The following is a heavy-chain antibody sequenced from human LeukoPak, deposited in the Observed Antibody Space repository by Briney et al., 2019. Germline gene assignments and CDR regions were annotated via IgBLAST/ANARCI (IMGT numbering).Heavy chain of an antibody. D-gene: IGHD3-3*01. CDR2: IYTSGST. CDR3: ARDPPRNDFWSDPGEDDAFDI. V-gene: IGHV4-61*02. CDR1: GGSISSGSYY. Sequence: SQTLSLTCTVSGGSISSGSYYWSWIRQPAGKGLEWIGRIYTSGSTNYNPSLKSRVTISVDTSKNQFSLKLSSVTAADTAVYYCARDPPRNDFWSDPGEDDAFDIWGQGTMVTVSS. J-gene: IGHJ3*02.